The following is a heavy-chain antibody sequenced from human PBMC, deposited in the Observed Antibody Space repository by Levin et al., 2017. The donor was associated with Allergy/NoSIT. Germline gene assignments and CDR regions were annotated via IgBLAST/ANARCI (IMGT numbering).Heavy chain of an antibody. CDR2: INPYSGKT. CDR1: GYEFIKFG. V-gene: IGHV1-18*01. Sequence: LGESLKISCKTSGYEFIKFGIAWVRQAPGQGLERMGWINPYSGKTYYEQKFQDRLTMTTDTSTTTVSMELRNLRSDDTAVYYCARHHDYWGQGTQVTVSS. J-gene: IGHJ4*02. CDR3: ARHHDY. D-gene: IGHD5-12*01.